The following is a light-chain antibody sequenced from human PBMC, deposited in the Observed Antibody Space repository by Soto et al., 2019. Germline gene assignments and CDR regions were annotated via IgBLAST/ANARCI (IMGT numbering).Light chain of an antibody. CDR1: QDISSR. CDR3: QQGNSFPYT. V-gene: IGKV1-12*01. J-gene: IGKJ2*01. Sequence: DIQMTQSPSSVSASVGDRVTITCRASQDISSRIAWYQQKPGKAPTVLIYYTPRFQSGGPVPSRFSGSGSGTDFTFTISSLQPEDFATYYCQQGNSFPYTLGQGTKLEIK. CDR2: YTP.